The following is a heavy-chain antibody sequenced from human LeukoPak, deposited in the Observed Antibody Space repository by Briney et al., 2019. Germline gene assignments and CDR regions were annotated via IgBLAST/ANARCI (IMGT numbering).Heavy chain of an antibody. CDR3: ARDPGQYYDILTGYYTPYYFDY. D-gene: IGHD3-9*01. CDR2: ISTYNADT. Sequence: ASVKVSCKASGYTFTSYGISWFRQAPGQGLEWMGWISTYNADTDYAQKFQGRVTMTTETSTSTAYMELRSLISDDTAVYYCARDPGQYYDILTGYYTPYYFDYWGQGTLVTVSS. J-gene: IGHJ4*02. CDR1: GYTFTSYG. V-gene: IGHV1-18*01.